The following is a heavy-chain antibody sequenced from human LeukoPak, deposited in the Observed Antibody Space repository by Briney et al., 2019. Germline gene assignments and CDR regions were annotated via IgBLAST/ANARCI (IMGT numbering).Heavy chain of an antibody. CDR1: GYSISSGYY. V-gene: IGHV4-38-2*02. J-gene: IGHJ1*01. CDR3: ATIAAAGTGYFQH. D-gene: IGHD6-13*01. CDR2: IYPSGST. Sequence: SETLSLTCTVSGYSISSGYYWGWIRQPPGKGLEWIGSIYPSGSTYYNPSLKSRVTISVDTSKNQFSLKLSSVTAADTAVYYCATIAAAGTGYFQHWGQGTLVTVSS.